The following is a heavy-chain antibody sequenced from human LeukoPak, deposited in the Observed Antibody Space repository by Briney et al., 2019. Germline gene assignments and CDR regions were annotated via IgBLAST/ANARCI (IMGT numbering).Heavy chain of an antibody. CDR3: ARQTAMGRSGDY. CDR2: IDPSDSDT. CDR1: GYSFTSYW. Sequence: GESLKISCKASGYSFTSYWIGWVRHMPGKRLEWMGIIDPSDSDTRYTPSFQGQVTISADRSLSTAYLQWYSLEASDTAMYYCARQTAMGRSGDYWGQGTLVTVSS. J-gene: IGHJ4*02. D-gene: IGHD5-18*01. V-gene: IGHV5-51*01.